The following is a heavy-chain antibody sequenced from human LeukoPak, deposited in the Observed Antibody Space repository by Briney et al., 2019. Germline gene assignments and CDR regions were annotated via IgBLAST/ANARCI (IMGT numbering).Heavy chain of an antibody. Sequence: PSETLSLTCTVSGGSISSGDYYWSWIRQPPGKGLEWIGYIYYSGSTNYNPSLKSRVTISVDTSKNQFSLKLSSVTAADTAVYYCASLLGAYCGGDCYPTDAFDIWGQGTMVTVSS. V-gene: IGHV4-61*08. CDR2: IYYSGST. J-gene: IGHJ3*02. CDR1: GGSISSGDYY. CDR3: ASLLGAYCGGDCYPTDAFDI. D-gene: IGHD2-21*02.